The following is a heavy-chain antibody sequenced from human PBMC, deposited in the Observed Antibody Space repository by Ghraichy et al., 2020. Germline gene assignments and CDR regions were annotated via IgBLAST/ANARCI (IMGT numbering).Heavy chain of an antibody. D-gene: IGHD6-13*01. J-gene: IGHJ4*02. CDR3: ARDGSSIAAAGMFDY. CDR2: ISSSSSYI. Sequence: GGSLRLSCAASGFTFSSYSMNWVRQAPGKGLEWVSSISSSSSYIYYADSVKGRFTISRDNAKNSLYLQMNSLRAEDTAVYYCARDGSSIAAAGMFDYWGQGTLVTVSS. V-gene: IGHV3-21*01. CDR1: GFTFSSYS.